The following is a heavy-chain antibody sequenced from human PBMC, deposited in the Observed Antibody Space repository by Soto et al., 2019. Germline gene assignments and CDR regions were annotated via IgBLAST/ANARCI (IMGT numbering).Heavy chain of an antibody. CDR2: IYYSGST. CDR3: ARGEAVAGGFFDY. J-gene: IGHJ4*02. CDR1: GGSISSYY. V-gene: IGHV4-59*01. Sequence: SETLSLTCTVSGGSISSYYWSWIRQPPGKGLEWIGYIYYSGSTNYNPSLKSRVTISVDTSKNQFSLKLSSVTAADTAVYYCARGEAVAGGFFDYWGQGTLVTVSS. D-gene: IGHD6-19*01.